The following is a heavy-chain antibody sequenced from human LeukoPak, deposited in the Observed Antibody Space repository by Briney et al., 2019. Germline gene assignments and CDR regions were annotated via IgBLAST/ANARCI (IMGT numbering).Heavy chain of an antibody. D-gene: IGHD4-17*01. CDR2: IYYSGST. J-gene: IGHJ5*02. CDR3: ARGDMTTVIWFDP. Sequence: PSETLSLTCTVSGGSISSSSYYWSWIRQPPGKGLEWIGYIYYSGSTNYNPSLKSRVTISVDTSRNQFSLKMTSVTAADTAVYYCARGDMTTVIWFDPWGQGTLVTVSS. V-gene: IGHV4-61*05. CDR1: GGSISSSSYY.